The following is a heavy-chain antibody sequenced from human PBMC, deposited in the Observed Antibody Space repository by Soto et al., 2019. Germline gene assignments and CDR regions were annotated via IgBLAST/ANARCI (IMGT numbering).Heavy chain of an antibody. J-gene: IGHJ6*01. CDR3: ARRGRGYCSGGSCYSYYYYGMDV. D-gene: IGHD2-15*01. CDR1: GGTFSSYA. V-gene: IGHV1-69*04. Sequence: ASVKVSCKASGGTFSSYAISWVRQAPGQGLEWMGRIIPILGIANYAQKFQGRVTITADKSTSTAYMELSSPRSEDTAVYYCARRGRGYCSGGSCYSYYYYGMDVWGQGTTVTVSS. CDR2: IIPILGIA.